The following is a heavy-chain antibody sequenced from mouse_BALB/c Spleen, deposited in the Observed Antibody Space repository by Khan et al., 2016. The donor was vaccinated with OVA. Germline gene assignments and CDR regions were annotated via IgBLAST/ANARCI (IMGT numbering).Heavy chain of an antibody. V-gene: IGHV5-6*01. J-gene: IGHJ3*01. CDR2: ISTGGHYT. Sequence: EVELVESGGDLVEPGGSLKLSCAASGFTFSTYGMSWVRQTPDRRLEWVATISTGGHYTYYPDSVRGRFTISRDYARHTLYLQMTSLKSEDTAMFHCARLAYYYDSEGFDYWGQGTLVTVSA. D-gene: IGHD1-1*01. CDR1: GFTFSTYG. CDR3: ARLAYYYDSEGFDY.